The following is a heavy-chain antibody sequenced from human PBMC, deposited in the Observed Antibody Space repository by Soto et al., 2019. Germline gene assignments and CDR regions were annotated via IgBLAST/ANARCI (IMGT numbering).Heavy chain of an antibody. V-gene: IGHV1-18*01. CDR3: AINTVDTSMGSWIDP. CDR2: ISADTGTR. D-gene: IGHD3-10*01. Sequence: QDQLVQSGGEVEKPGASVKVSCQASGYTFTSYGISWVRPAPGPGLEGMVWISADTGTRFYAQKFQVRVTMTTDMATTTAYRELGSLRSDDTAVYYCAINTVDTSMGSWIDPWGQGTQVTVSS. CDR1: GYTFTSYG. J-gene: IGHJ5*02.